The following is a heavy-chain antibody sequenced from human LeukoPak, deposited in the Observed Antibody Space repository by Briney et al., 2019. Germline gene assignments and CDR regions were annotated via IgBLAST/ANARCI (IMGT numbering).Heavy chain of an antibody. CDR2: ISSSRSTI. V-gene: IGHV3-48*03. CDR3: ATQAVAGPWFDP. CDR1: GFTFSSYE. Sequence: PGGSLRLSCAASGFTFSSYEMTWVRQAPGKGLEWVSYISSSRSTIYYADSVKGRFTISRYNAKNSLYLQMNSLRAEDTAVYYCATQAVAGPWFDPWGQGTLVTVSS. J-gene: IGHJ5*02. D-gene: IGHD6-19*01.